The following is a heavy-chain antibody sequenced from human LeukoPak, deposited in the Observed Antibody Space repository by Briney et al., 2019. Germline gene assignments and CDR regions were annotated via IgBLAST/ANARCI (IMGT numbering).Heavy chain of an antibody. V-gene: IGHV3-48*03. CDR3: AKGGWMWPVVTAIGDYFDY. Sequence: HPGGSLRLSCAASGFTFSSYEMNWVRQAPGKGLEWVSYISSSGSTIYYADSVKGRFTISRDNAKNSLYLQMNSLRAEDTALYYCAKGGWMWPVVTAIGDYFDYWGQGTLVTVSS. CDR2: ISSSGSTI. J-gene: IGHJ4*02. D-gene: IGHD2-21*02. CDR1: GFTFSSYE.